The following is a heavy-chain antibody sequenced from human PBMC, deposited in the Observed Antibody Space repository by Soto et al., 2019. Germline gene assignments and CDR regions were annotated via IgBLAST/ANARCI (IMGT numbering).Heavy chain of an antibody. CDR1: GFTFDDYA. V-gene: IGHV3-9*01. Sequence: EVQLVESGGGLVQPGRSLRLSCAASGFTFDDYAMHWVRQAPGKGLEWVSGISWNSGSIGYADSVKGRFTISRDNAKNSLYLQMNSLRAEDTALYYCAKDPMKNDYGVPNYFDYWGQGTLVTVSS. D-gene: IGHD4-17*01. CDR3: AKDPMKNDYGVPNYFDY. J-gene: IGHJ4*02. CDR2: ISWNSGSI.